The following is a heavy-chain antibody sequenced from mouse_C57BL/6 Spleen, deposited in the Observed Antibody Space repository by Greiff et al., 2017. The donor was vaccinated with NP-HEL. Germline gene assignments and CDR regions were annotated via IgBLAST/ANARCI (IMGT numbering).Heavy chain of an antibody. J-gene: IGHJ4*01. V-gene: IGHV1-52*01. CDR1: GYTFTSYW. D-gene: IGHD2-4*01. CDR2: IDPSDSET. Sequence: QVQLKQPGAELVRPGSSVKLSCKASGYTFTSYWMHWVKQRPIQGLEWIGNIDPSDSETHYNQKFKDKATLTVDKSSSTAYMQLSSLTSEDSAVYYCAREGLRPGMDYWGQGTSVTVSS. CDR3: AREGLRPGMDY.